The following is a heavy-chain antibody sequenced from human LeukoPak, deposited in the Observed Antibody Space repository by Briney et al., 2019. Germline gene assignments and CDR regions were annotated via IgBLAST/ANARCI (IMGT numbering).Heavy chain of an antibody. Sequence: PGRCLSLACSVSGFTFVNTWAACARPPAGGGMEWVDKIIVEGREKYYVDSVKGRFTISRDNAKNSLYLQMNSLRAEDTAVYYCARDLSYYDSGAYYDAFDIWGQGTMVTVS. CDR2: IIVEGREK. D-gene: IGHD3-22*01. CDR1: GFTFVNTW. CDR3: ARDLSYYDSGAYYDAFDI. J-gene: IGHJ3*02. V-gene: IGHV3-7*03.